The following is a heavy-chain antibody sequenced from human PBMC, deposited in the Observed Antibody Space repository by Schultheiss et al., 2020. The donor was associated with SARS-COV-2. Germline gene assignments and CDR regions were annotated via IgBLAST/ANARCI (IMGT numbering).Heavy chain of an antibody. CDR2: ISYDGSNK. D-gene: IGHD6-6*01. Sequence: GGSLRLSCAASGFTFSSYGMHWVRQAPGKALEWVAVISYDGSNKYYADSVKGRFTISRDNSKNTLYLQMNSLRAEDMAVYYCARDRPIAAPLGYYYYGMDVWGQGTTVTVSS. J-gene: IGHJ6*02. V-gene: IGHV3-30*03. CDR1: GFTFSSYG. CDR3: ARDRPIAAPLGYYYYGMDV.